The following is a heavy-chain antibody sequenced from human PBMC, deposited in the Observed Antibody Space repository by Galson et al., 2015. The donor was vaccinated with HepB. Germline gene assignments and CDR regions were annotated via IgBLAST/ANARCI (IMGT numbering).Heavy chain of an antibody. CDR2: ISYDGSNK. Sequence: SLRLSCAASGFTFSSYAMHWVRQAPGKGLEWVAVISYDGSNKYYADSVKGRFTISRDNSKNTLYLQMNSLRAEDTAVYYCARAKLELLRYYFDYWGQGTLVTVSS. V-gene: IGHV3-30-3*01. CDR1: GFTFSSYA. D-gene: IGHD1-7*01. CDR3: ARAKLELLRYYFDY. J-gene: IGHJ4*02.